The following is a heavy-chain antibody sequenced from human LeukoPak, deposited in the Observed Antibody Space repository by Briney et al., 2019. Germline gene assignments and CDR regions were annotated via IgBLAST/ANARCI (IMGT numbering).Heavy chain of an antibody. CDR3: ARGSSQLWPLDY. D-gene: IGHD5-18*01. CDR2: INAGNGNT. Sequence: MGWINAGNGNTKYSQKFQGRVAITRDTSASTAYMELSSLRSEDTAVYYCARGSSQLWPLDYWGQGTLVTVSS. V-gene: IGHV1-3*01. J-gene: IGHJ4*02.